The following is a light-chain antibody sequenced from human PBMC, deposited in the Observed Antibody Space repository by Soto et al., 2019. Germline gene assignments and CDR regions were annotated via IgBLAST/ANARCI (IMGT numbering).Light chain of an antibody. CDR1: HHISDY. CDR3: LQYDTVPRL. J-gene: IGKJ4*01. Sequence: DIQMTQSPSTLSASVGDRVTITCRASHHISDYLNWYQQKPGKAPKLLIYDASNLQTGVPARFRGSGSGTHFTLTITSLQPEDAATYYCLQYDTVPRLFGGGTKVDIK. CDR2: DAS. V-gene: IGKV1-33*01.